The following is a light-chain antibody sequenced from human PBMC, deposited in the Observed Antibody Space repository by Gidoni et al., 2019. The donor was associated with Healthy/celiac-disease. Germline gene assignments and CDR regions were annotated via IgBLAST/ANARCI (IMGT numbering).Light chain of an antibody. CDR1: QSVLYSSNNQNY. Sequence: DIVMTQSPDSLAVSLVERATINCKSSQSVLYSSNNQNYLAWYQQKPGPPPKLLIYWASTRESGVPDRCSGSGSGTEFTLTISSLQAEEVAVYYCQQYYSTPPTFGQGTKVEIK. CDR2: WAS. V-gene: IGKV4-1*01. CDR3: QQYYSTPPT. J-gene: IGKJ1*01.